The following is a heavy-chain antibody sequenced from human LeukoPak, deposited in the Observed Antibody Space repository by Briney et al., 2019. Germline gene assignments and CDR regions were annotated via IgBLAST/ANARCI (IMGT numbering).Heavy chain of an antibody. J-gene: IGHJ4*02. CDR2: INPNSGGT. Sequence: GASVKVSCKASGYTFTGCYMHWVRQAPGQGLEWMGWINPNSGGTNYAQKFQGRVTVTRDTSISTAYMELSRLRSDDTAVYYCARCKYSYYDFWSGEPPPLDYWGQGTLVTVSS. D-gene: IGHD3-3*01. CDR1: GYTFTGCY. V-gene: IGHV1-2*02. CDR3: ARCKYSYYDFWSGEPPPLDY.